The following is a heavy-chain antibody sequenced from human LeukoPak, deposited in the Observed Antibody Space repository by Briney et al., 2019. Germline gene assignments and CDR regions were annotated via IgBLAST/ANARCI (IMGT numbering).Heavy chain of an antibody. D-gene: IGHD4-17*01. J-gene: IGHJ6*03. CDR3: ARVTKYDNSRNNYYMDV. Sequence: SETLSVTCAVYAGSFSGYYWSWIRQPPGKGLEWIGEISPSGSTNYNPSLRSRATISLDTSKNQFPLRLTSVTAADTAVYFCARVTKYDNSRNNYYMDVWGKGTTVTVSS. CDR1: AGSFSGYY. V-gene: IGHV4-34*01. CDR2: ISPSGST.